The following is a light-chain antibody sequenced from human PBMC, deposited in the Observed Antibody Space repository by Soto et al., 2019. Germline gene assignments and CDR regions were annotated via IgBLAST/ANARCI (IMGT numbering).Light chain of an antibody. CDR2: GVS. CDR1: NSDIGNYNY. J-gene: IGLJ1*01. Sequence: QSVLAQPASVSGSPGQSITISCTGTNSDIGNYNYVSWYQHHPGKAPKLLIYGVSNRPSGVSNRFSGSKSGNTASLTISGLQAEDEADYYCSSYTTTTTLEVFGTGTKATVL. V-gene: IGLV2-14*01. CDR3: SSYTTTTTLEV.